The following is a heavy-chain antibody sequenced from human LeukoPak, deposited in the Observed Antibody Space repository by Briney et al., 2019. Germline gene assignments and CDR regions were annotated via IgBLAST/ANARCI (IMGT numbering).Heavy chain of an antibody. V-gene: IGHV4-34*01. CDR3: ARGPGAVTTTFVDY. J-gene: IGHJ4*02. D-gene: IGHD4-17*01. Sequence: SETLSLTCAVYGGSFSGYYWSWIRQPPGKGLEWIGEINHSGSTNYNPSLKSRVTLSVDTSKNQFSLKLSSVTAADTAVYYCARGPGAVTTTFVDYWGQGTLVTVSS. CDR2: INHSGST. CDR1: GGSFSGYY.